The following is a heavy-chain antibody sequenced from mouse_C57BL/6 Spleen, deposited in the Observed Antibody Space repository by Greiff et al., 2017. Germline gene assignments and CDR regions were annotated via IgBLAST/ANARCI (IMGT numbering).Heavy chain of an antibody. CDR1: GYTFTGYW. D-gene: IGHD1-1*01. CDR2: ILPGSGST. Sequence: QVQLQQSGAELMKPGASVKLSCKATGYTFTGYWIECVKQRPGHRLEWIGEILPGSGSTNYNEKVKGKATFPADTSTNTAYMQLSSLTTEDSAIYDCARGGYYYGTPDNWGQGTTLTVSS. J-gene: IGHJ2*01. V-gene: IGHV1-9*01. CDR3: ARGGYYYGTPDN.